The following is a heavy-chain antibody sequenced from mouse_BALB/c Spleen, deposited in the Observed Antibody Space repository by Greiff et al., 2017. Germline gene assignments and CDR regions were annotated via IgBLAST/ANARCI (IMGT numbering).Heavy chain of an antibody. Sequence: DVMLVESGGGLVQPGGSLKLSCAASGFTFRSYGMSWVRQTPDKRLELVATINSNGGSTYYPDSVKGRFTISRDNAKNTLYLKMSSLKSEDTAMYYGACYCERYDVGYALDYWGQGTSVTVSS. CDR1: GFTFRSYG. J-gene: IGHJ4*01. V-gene: IGHV5-6-3*01. CDR2: INSNGGST. D-gene: IGHD2-12*01. CDR3: ACYCERYDVGYALDY.